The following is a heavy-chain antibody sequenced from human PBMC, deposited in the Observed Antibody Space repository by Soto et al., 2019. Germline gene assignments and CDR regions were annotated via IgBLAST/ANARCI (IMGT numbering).Heavy chain of an antibody. Sequence: VQLLESGGGLVQPGGSLRLSCAASGFTFSSYAMSWVRQAPGKGLEWVSAIGVSGDTTYYADSVKGRFTISRDNSKNQVYLQMGRLGGGGEAVYYCAKVRRFGELRSLYWGQGTLVTVSS. V-gene: IGHV3-23*01. CDR3: AKVRRFGELRSLY. CDR2: IGVSGDTT. D-gene: IGHD3-10*01. J-gene: IGHJ4*02. CDR1: GFTFSSYA.